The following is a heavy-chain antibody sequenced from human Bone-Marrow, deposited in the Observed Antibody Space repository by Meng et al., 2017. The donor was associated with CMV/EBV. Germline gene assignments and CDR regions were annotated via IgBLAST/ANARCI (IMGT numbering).Heavy chain of an antibody. CDR1: GFTFSSYS. V-gene: IGHV3-21*01. CDR2: ISSSSSYI. Sequence: GESLKIYCAASGFTFSSYSMNWVRQAPGKGLEWVSSISSSSSYIYYADSVKGRFTISRDNAKNSLYLQMNSLRAEDTAVYYCARDLVVPAATIYYYYYGMDVWGQGTTVTVSS. D-gene: IGHD2-2*01. CDR3: ARDLVVPAATIYYYYYGMDV. J-gene: IGHJ6*02.